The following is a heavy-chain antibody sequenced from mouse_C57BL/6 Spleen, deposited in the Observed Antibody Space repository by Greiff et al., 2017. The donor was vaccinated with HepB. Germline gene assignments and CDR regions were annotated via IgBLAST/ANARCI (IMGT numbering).Heavy chain of an antibody. V-gene: IGHV2-9-1*01. J-gene: IGHJ4*01. CDR3: ARNYDGYYIYAMQC. D-gene: IGHD2-3*01. CDR1: GFSLPSYA. Sequence: VQLVESVPCLVAPSPSLSIPCTASGFSLPSYAISWVRQPPGKGLEWLGVIWTGGGTNYNSALKSRLSISKDNSKSQVFLKMNSLQTDDTARYYCARNYDGYYIYAMQCWGEGTPVTVSS. CDR2: IWTGGGT.